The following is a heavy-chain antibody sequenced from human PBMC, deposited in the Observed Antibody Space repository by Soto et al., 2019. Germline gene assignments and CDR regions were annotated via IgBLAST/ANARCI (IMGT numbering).Heavy chain of an antibody. CDR2: VFYTGSA. CDR3: AKTPSGWYDS. J-gene: IGHJ5*01. V-gene: IGHV4-39*01. CDR1: GGSIRGSDDY. Sequence: QLHLQESGPRLVKPSETLSLTCTVSGGSIRGSDDYWAWIRQSPGKGLEYIGSVFYTGSAYYNPSLNSPVTIVADTSTNRFFLNLKSVTATDTAVYYCAKTPSGWYDSWGQGTLVTVSS. D-gene: IGHD1-26*01.